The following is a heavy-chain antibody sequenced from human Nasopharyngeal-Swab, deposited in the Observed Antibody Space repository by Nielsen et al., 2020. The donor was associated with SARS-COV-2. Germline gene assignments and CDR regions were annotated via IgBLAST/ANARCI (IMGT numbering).Heavy chain of an antibody. CDR3: ARRVLVPPASYFDY. D-gene: IGHD3-10*01. CDR1: GYSFTSYW. Sequence: GESLKIFCKGSGYSFTSYWIGRVRQMPGKGLEWMGIIYPGDSDTRYSPSFQGQDTISADKSISTAYLQWRSLKASDTAMYYCARRVLVPPASYFDYWGQGTLVTVSS. J-gene: IGHJ4*02. CDR2: IYPGDSDT. V-gene: IGHV5-51*01.